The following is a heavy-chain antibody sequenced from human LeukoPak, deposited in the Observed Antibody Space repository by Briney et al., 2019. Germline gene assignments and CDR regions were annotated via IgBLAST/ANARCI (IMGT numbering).Heavy chain of an antibody. D-gene: IGHD1-1*01. CDR3: AKAPNLYFDL. CDR2: IKQDGTQK. Sequence: GGSLRLSCAASGFTFSSYWMSWVRQAPGRGLEWVADIKQDGTQKYYVDSVEGRITISRDNVKNSLYLQMNSLRVEGTAVYYCAKAPNLYFDLWGRGTLVTVSS. J-gene: IGHJ2*01. V-gene: IGHV3-7*05. CDR1: GFTFSSYW.